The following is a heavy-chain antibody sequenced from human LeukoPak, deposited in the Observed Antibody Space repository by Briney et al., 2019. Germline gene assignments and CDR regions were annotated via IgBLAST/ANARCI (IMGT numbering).Heavy chain of an antibody. CDR1: GFTFSSYE. J-gene: IGHJ6*03. D-gene: IGHD3-3*01. CDR2: ISSSGSTI. V-gene: IGHV3-48*03. Sequence: GGSLRLSCAASGFTFSSYEMNWVRQAPGKGLEWVSYISSSGSTIYYADSVKGRFTISRDNAKNSLYLQMNSLRAEDTAVYYCARISTLRFLEWLSKGNYYYYMDVWGKGTTVTVSS. CDR3: ARISTLRFLEWLSKGNYYYYMDV.